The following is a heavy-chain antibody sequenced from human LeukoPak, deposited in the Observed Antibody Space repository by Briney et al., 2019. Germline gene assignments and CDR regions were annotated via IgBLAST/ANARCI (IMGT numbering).Heavy chain of an antibody. J-gene: IGHJ6*03. CDR1: GYSISSGHY. Sequence: SETLSLTCSVSGYSISSGHYWGWIRQPPGKGLEWIGSIDHSGSTYYNPSLKSRVTISVDTSKNQFSLRLSSVTAADTAVYYCARENDGSGSWTMTYYYYYYMDVWGKGTTVTVSS. V-gene: IGHV4-38-2*02. CDR3: ARENDGSGSWTMTYYYYYYMDV. CDR2: IDHSGST. D-gene: IGHD3-10*01.